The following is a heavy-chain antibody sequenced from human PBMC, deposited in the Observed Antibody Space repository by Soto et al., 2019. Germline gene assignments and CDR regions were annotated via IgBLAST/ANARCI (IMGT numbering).Heavy chain of an antibody. D-gene: IGHD3-16*02. CDR3: ARDSAWGSYRPHLDY. CDR1: GGSVSSGSYY. V-gene: IGHV4-61*01. Sequence: SETLSLTCTVSGGSVSSGSYYWSWIRQPPGKGLEWIGYIYYSGSTNYNPSLKSRVTISVDTSKNQFSLKLSSVTAADTAVYYCARDSAWGSYRPHLDYWSQGNLVTVSS. CDR2: IYYSGST. J-gene: IGHJ4*02.